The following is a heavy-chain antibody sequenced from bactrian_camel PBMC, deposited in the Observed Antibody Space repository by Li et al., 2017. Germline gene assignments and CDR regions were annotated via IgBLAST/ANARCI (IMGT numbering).Heavy chain of an antibody. CDR1: GHSRGSNC. J-gene: IGHJ4*01. CDR3: ASDPNGLGFTY. D-gene: IGHD1*01. Sequence: VQLVESGGGSVQTGGSLRLSCVVSGHSRGSNCVGWYRLPPGRAPAEREGIAAIRNGGGETWYAGSVKGRFTISKDNAKITLYLQMNRLKPEDTAMYYCASDPNGLGFTYWGQGTQVTVS. V-gene: IGHV3S54*01. CDR2: IRNGGGET.